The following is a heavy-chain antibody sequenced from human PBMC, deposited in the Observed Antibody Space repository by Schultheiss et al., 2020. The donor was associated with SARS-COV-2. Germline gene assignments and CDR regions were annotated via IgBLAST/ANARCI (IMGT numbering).Heavy chain of an antibody. J-gene: IGHJ4*02. D-gene: IGHD1-26*01. V-gene: IGHV3-48*03. Sequence: GGSLRLSCAASGFTFSSYEMNWVRQAPGKGLEWVSYISSSGSTIYYADSVKGRFTISRDNAKNSLYLQMNSLRAEDTAVYYCARGVGYYRPFDYWGQGTLVTVSS. CDR2: ISSSGSTI. CDR3: ARGVGYYRPFDY. CDR1: GFTFSSYE.